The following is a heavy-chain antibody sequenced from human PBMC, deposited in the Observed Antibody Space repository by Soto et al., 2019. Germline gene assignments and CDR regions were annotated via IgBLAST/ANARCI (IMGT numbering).Heavy chain of an antibody. CDR2: ITSDGLKT. V-gene: IGHV3-64D*08. CDR1: GFTFSSYA. D-gene: IGHD5-12*01. J-gene: IGHJ4*02. CDR3: VTASGYYGF. Sequence: GGSLRLSCSASGFTFSSYAMNWVRQAPGRRLEYVAAITSDGLKTFYPDSVRGRFTISRDNSKNTLYLQISSLTTDDTGLYYCVTASGYYGFWGQGTLVTVSS.